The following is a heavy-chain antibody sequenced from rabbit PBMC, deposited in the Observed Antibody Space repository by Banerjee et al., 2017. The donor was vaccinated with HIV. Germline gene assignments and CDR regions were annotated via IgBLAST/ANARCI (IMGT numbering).Heavy chain of an antibody. D-gene: IGHD4-2*01. CDR3: ARDFAGIYGYYFNL. CDR2: IYAGTSGST. CDR1: GFTLSSYW. Sequence: QEQLEESGGDLVKPEGSLTLTCTASGFTLSSYWMCWVRQAPGKGLEWIGCIYAGTSGSTYYASWVNGRFTISKTSSTTVTLQMTSLTVADTATYFCARDFAGIYGYYFNLWGPGTLVTVS. V-gene: IGHV1S45*01. J-gene: IGHJ4*01.